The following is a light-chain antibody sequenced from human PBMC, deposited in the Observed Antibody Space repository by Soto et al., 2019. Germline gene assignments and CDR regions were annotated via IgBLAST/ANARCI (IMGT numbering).Light chain of an antibody. J-gene: IGKJ5*01. CDR2: GAS. Sequence: EIVLRQSPGILSLSPGERASLSCGASQSISSSFLAWYQQKPGQAPRLLIYGASSRATGIPDRFSGTGSETDFTLTISRLEPEDFAVYYCQQYDNPPITFGQGTRLEIK. V-gene: IGKV3-20*01. CDR3: QQYDNPPIT. CDR1: QSISSSF.